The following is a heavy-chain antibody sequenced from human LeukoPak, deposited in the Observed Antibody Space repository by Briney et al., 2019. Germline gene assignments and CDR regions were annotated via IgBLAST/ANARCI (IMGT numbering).Heavy chain of an antibody. V-gene: IGHV1-2*02. CDR2: INPNSGDA. Sequence: ASLKVSCKASGYTLTDYYMHWVRQAPGLGLEWMGWINPNSGDANYAQNFLGRVTMTTDTSINTAYMDLSSLRSDDTAIYFCARDGTTVVGATIPFDYWGQGTLVTVSS. D-gene: IGHD1-26*01. CDR3: ARDGTTVVGATIPFDY. J-gene: IGHJ4*02. CDR1: GYTLTDYY.